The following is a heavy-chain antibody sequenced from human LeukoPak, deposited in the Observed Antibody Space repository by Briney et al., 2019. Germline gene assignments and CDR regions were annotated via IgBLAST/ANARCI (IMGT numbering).Heavy chain of an antibody. CDR2: INHSGST. CDR1: GGSFSGYY. V-gene: IGHV4-34*01. Sequence: SETLSLTCAVYGGSFSGYYWSWIRQPPGKGLEWTGEINHSGSTNYNPSLKSRVTISVDTSKNQFSLKLSSVTAADTAVYYCARGWGRFDPWGQGTLVTVSS. J-gene: IGHJ5*02. CDR3: ARGWGRFDP. D-gene: IGHD7-27*01.